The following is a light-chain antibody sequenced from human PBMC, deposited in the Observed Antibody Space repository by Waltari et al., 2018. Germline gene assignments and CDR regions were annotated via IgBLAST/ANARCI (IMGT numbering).Light chain of an antibody. J-gene: IGLJ2*01. V-gene: IGLV2-11*01. Sequence: QSALTQPRSVSGSPGQSVTIPCTGTRSDVGAYNYVSWYQQHPGKAPKLIIYDVNERPSGVPDRFSGSKSGTSASLAITGLQSEDEADYYCATEDRLNGPIFGGGTKLTVL. CDR2: DVN. CDR3: ATEDRLNGPI. CDR1: RSDVGAYNY.